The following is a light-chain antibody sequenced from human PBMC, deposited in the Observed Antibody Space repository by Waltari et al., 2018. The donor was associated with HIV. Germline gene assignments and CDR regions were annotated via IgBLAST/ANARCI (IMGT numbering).Light chain of an antibody. CDR1: QSVRNPH. Sequence: EIVLTQSPVTLSLSPGERATLSCRASQSVRNPHLAWCQQKPGQAPRLLIYGAPSRATGIPDRFRGSGSETDVTFTLSGLEPQDLAVYYCQQYGTSPRTFGQGTKVEIK. J-gene: IGKJ1*01. CDR2: GAP. CDR3: QQYGTSPRT. V-gene: IGKV3-20*01.